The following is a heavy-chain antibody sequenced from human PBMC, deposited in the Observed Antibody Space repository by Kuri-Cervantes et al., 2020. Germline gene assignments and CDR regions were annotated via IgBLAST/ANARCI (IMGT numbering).Heavy chain of an antibody. D-gene: IGHD2-2*01. Sequence: GESLKISCAASGFTVSSNYMSWVRQAPGKGLEWVSVIYSGGSTYYADSVKGRFTISRDNSKNTLYLQMNSLRAEDTAVYYCVRDSIVVVPAASYYYYYGMDVWGQGTTVTVSS. CDR2: IYSGGST. CDR1: GFTVSSNY. CDR3: VRDSIVVVPAASYYYYYGMDV. V-gene: IGHV3-53*01. J-gene: IGHJ6*02.